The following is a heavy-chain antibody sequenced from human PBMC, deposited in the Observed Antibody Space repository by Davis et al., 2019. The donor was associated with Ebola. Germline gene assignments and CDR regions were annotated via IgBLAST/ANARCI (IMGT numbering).Heavy chain of an antibody. CDR2: FDPEDGET. Sequence: ASVKVSCKVSGYTLTELSMHWVRQAPGKGLEWMGGFDPEDGETIYAQKFQGRVTMTRNTSISTAYMELSSLRSEDTAVYYCASDSSGSYYGMDVWGKGTTVTVSS. CDR3: ASDSSGSYYGMDV. CDR1: GYTLTELS. J-gene: IGHJ6*04. V-gene: IGHV1-24*01. D-gene: IGHD6-19*01.